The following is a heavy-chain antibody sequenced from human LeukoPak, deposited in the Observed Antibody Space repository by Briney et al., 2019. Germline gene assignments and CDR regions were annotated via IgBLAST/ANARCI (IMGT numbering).Heavy chain of an antibody. Sequence: PGGSLRLSCAASGFTFSSYWMSWVRQAPGKGLEWVANIKQDGSEKHYVDSVRGRFTISRDNAKSSLYLQMNSLRADDTAVYYCLAGDALDIWGQGTMVTVSS. J-gene: IGHJ3*02. D-gene: IGHD6-19*01. CDR1: GFTFSSYW. CDR3: LAGDALDI. CDR2: IKQDGSEK. V-gene: IGHV3-7*01.